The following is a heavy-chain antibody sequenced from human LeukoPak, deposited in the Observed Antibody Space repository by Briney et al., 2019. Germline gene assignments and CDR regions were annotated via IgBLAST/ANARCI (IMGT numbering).Heavy chain of an antibody. D-gene: IGHD4-23*01. J-gene: IGHJ4*02. CDR1: GGSFSGYY. CDR3: AREDTGGLDH. Sequence: SETLSLTCAVYGGSFSGYYWSWIRQPPGKGLEWIGEINHSGSTNYNPSLKSRVTISVDTSKNQFSLKLSSVTAADTAVYYCAREDTGGLDHWGQGILVTVSS. CDR2: INHSGST. V-gene: IGHV4-34*01.